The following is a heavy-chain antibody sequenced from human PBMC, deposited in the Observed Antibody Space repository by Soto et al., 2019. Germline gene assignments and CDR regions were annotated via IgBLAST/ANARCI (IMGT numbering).Heavy chain of an antibody. V-gene: IGHV3-11*06. CDR3: ARGGPVVPAAKSWFDP. Sequence: PGGSLRLSCAASGFTFTDYYMSWIRQAPGKGLEWVSYISTGSSYTDYADSVKGRFTISRDNAKNSLYLQMNSLSAEDMAVYYCARGGPVVPAAKSWFDPWGRGTLVTVSS. CDR1: GFTFTDYY. J-gene: IGHJ5*02. D-gene: IGHD2-2*01. CDR2: ISTGSSYT.